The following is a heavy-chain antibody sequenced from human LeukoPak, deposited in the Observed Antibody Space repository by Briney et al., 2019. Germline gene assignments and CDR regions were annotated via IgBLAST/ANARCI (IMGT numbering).Heavy chain of an antibody. CDR3: ARVSILWFGESVDV. V-gene: IGHV4-34*01. Sequence: SETLSLTCTVSGGSISSYYWSWIRQPPGKRLEWIGEINHSGSTNYNPSLKSRVTISVDTSKNQFSLKLSSVTAADTAVCYCARVSILWFGESVDVWGKGTTVTVSS. CDR2: INHSGST. CDR1: GGSISSYY. J-gene: IGHJ6*04. D-gene: IGHD3-10*01.